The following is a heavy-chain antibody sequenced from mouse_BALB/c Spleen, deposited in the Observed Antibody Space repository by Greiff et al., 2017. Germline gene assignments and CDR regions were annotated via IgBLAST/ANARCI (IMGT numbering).Heavy chain of an antibody. V-gene: IGHV5-17*02. D-gene: IGHD2-14*01. Sequence: EVQLVESGGGLVQPGGSRKLSCAASGFTFSSFGMHWVRQAPEKGLEWVAYISSGSSTIYYADTVKGRFTISRDNPKNTLFLQMTSLRSEDTAMYYCARYRYDYAMDYWGQGTSVTVSS. CDR2: ISSGSSTI. CDR3: ARYRYDYAMDY. J-gene: IGHJ4*01. CDR1: GFTFSSFG.